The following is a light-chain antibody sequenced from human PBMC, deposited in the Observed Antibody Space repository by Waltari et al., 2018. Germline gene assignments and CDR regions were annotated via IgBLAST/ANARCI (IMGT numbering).Light chain of an antibody. Sequence: NFMLTQPHSVSESPGKTVTISCTRSSGSIARNYVQWYQQRPGSSPTTVIYEDNQRPSGFPDRFSGSIDSSSNSASLTISGLKTEDEADFYCQSYDSSNRDVVFGGGTKLTVL. CDR3: QSYDSSNRDVV. CDR1: SGSIARNY. J-gene: IGLJ2*01. V-gene: IGLV6-57*01. CDR2: EDN.